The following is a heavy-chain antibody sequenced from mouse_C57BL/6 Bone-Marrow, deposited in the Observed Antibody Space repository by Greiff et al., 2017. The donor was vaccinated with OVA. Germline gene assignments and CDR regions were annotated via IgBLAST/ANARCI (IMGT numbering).Heavy chain of an antibody. CDR2: IDPNSGGT. J-gene: IGHJ3*01. CDR1: GYTFTRYW. CDR3: ARWALWSKAWFAY. V-gene: IGHV1-72*01. Sequence: QQSCKASGYTFTRYWMHWVKQRPGRGLEWIGRIDPNSGGTKYNEKFKSKATLTVDKPSSTAYMQLSSLTSEDSAVYYCARWALWSKAWFAYWGQGTLVTVSA. D-gene: IGHD1-1*02.